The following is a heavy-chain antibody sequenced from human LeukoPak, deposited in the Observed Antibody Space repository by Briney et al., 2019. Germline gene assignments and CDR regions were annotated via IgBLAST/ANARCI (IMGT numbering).Heavy chain of an antibody. D-gene: IGHD5-18*01. CDR2: ISSSSSYI. CDR3: ARDMKDTAMVTDY. CDR1: GFTFSSYS. V-gene: IGHV3-21*01. J-gene: IGHJ4*02. Sequence: PGGSLRLSCAASGFTFSSYSMNWVRQAPGKGLEWVSSISSSSSYIYYADSVKGRSTISRDNAKNSLYLQMNSLRAEDTAVYYCARDMKDTAMVTDYWGQGTLVTVSS.